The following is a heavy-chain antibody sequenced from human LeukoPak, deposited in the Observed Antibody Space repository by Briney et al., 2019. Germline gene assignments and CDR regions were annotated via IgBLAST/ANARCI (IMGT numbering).Heavy chain of an antibody. D-gene: IGHD1-26*01. V-gene: IGHV4-39*07. Sequence: SETLSLTCTVSGGSISSSSYYWGWIRQPPGKGLEWIGSIYYSGSTYYNPSPKSRVTISVDTSKDQFSLKLSSVTAADTAVYYCARISGSYSAYYFDYWGQGTLVTVSS. CDR1: GGSISSSSYY. CDR2: IYYSGST. J-gene: IGHJ4*02. CDR3: ARISGSYSAYYFDY.